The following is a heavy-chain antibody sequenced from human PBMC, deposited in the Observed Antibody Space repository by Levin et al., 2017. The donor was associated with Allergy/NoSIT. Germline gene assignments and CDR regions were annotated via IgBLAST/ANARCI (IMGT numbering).Heavy chain of an antibody. V-gene: IGHV3-23*01. CDR3: AKTGPYYFES. J-gene: IGHJ4*02. CDR1: GFTFSSSG. CDR2: IGTSVSYS. Sequence: GGSLRLSFTASGFTFSSSGMTWVRQAPGKGLECVSAIGTSVSYSFYTASVEGRFTISRDNSKNMLFLQMNSLRAEDTAVYYCAKTGPYYFESWGQGTLVTVSS.